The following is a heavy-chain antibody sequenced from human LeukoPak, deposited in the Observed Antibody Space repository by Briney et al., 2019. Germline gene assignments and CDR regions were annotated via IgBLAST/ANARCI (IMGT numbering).Heavy chain of an antibody. J-gene: IGHJ4*02. Sequence: ASVKVSCKASEYTFTSYYMHWVRQAPGQGLEWMGCINPNSGGTSYAQKLQGRVTMTRDTSISTAYMELSRLRSDDTAVFYCARSPHILTGENFDFWGQGTLVTVSS. D-gene: IGHD3-9*01. V-gene: IGHV1-2*02. CDR2: INPNSGGT. CDR1: EYTFTSYY. CDR3: ARSPHILTGENFDF.